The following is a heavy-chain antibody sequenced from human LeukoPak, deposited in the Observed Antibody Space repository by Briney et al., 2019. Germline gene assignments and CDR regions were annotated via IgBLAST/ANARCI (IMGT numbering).Heavy chain of an antibody. J-gene: IGHJ3*02. CDR1: GGSISSGDYY. Sequence: PSETLSLTCTVSGGSISSGDYYWSWIRQPPGKGLEWIGYIYYSGSTNYNPSLKSRVTISVDTSKNQFSLKLSSVTAADTAVYYCARDLYYYDSSGYYYDAFDIWGQGTMVTVSS. CDR3: ARDLYYYDSSGYYYDAFDI. V-gene: IGHV4-61*08. CDR2: IYYSGST. D-gene: IGHD3-22*01.